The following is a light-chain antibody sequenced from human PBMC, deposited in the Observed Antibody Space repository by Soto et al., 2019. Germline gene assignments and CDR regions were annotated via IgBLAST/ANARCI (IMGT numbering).Light chain of an antibody. Sequence: DIQMTQSPSSLSASVGDRVTLTCRASQGISNYLAWYQQKPGKVPKLLIHGASTLQSGVSSRFSGSGSGTAFTLTISSLQAEDVATYYCQQYNSYSWTFGQGTKVEIK. CDR2: GAS. V-gene: IGKV1-27*01. CDR3: QQYNSYSWT. CDR1: QGISNY. J-gene: IGKJ1*01.